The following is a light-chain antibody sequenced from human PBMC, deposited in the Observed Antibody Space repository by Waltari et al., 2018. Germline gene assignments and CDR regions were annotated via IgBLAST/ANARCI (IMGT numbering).Light chain of an antibody. CDR2: AAS. CDR3: LQDYIFPLT. CDR1: EDIRND. J-gene: IGKJ4*01. Sequence: TCRASEDIRNDLGWYQQKPWKAPRLLILAASTLQSGVPSRFSGIGSGTDFTLTISSLQPEDFATYFCLQDYIFPLTFGGGTTVEI. V-gene: IGKV1-6*01.